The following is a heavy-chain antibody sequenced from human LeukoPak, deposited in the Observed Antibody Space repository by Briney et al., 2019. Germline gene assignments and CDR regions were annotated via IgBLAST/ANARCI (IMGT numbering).Heavy chain of an antibody. Sequence: GGSLRLSCAASGFTFSSYAMSWVRQAPGKGLEWVSAISGSGGSTYYADSVKGRFTISRDNSKNTLYLQMNSLRAEDMAVYYCAKVPTYYYDSSGYYYVDYWGQGTLVTVSS. V-gene: IGHV3-23*01. CDR2: ISGSGGST. CDR1: GFTFSSYA. J-gene: IGHJ4*02. CDR3: AKVPTYYYDSSGYYYVDY. D-gene: IGHD3-22*01.